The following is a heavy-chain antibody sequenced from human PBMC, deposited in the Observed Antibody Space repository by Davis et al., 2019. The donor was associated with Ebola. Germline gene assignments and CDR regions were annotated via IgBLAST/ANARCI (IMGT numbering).Heavy chain of an antibody. V-gene: IGHV1-18*01. Sequence: ASVKVSCKASGYTFTNYAINWVRQAPGQGLEWMGWISAYNGNTNYAQRFQDRVTMTTDTSTNTAYMEVRSLRSDDTAVYYCARDGSVAAIELDYWGQGTLVTVSS. CDR1: GYTFTNYA. J-gene: IGHJ4*02. CDR3: ARDGSVAAIELDY. D-gene: IGHD2-2*02. CDR2: ISAYNGNT.